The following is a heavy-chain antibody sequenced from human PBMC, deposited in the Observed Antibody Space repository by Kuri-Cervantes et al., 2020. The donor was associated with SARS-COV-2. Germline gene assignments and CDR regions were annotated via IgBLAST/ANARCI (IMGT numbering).Heavy chain of an antibody. CDR1: GFTFSSYA. D-gene: IGHD3-10*01. CDR3: ARINGSGKTGGMDV. J-gene: IGHJ6*02. Sequence: GESLKISCSASGFTFSSYAMHWVRQAPGKGLEYVSAISSNGGSTYYADSVKGRFTISRDNSKNTLYLQMSSLRAEDTAVYYCARINGSGKTGGMDVWGQGTTVTVSS. V-gene: IGHV3-64D*06. CDR2: ISSNGGST.